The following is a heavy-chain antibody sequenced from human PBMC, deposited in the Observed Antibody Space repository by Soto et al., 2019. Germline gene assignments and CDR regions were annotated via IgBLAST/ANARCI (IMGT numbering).Heavy chain of an antibody. Sequence: PSETLSLTCTVSGGSISSYYWSWIRQPPGKGLEWIGYIYYSGSTNYNPSLKSRVTISVDTSKNQFSLKLSSVTAADTAVYYCASLHPYCSSTSCYDYWGQGTLVTVSS. CDR1: GGSISSYY. D-gene: IGHD2-2*01. J-gene: IGHJ4*02. V-gene: IGHV4-59*08. CDR2: IYYSGST. CDR3: ASLHPYCSSTSCYDY.